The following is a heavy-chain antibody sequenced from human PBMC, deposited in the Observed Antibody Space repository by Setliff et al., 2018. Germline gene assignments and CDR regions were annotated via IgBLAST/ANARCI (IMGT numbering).Heavy chain of an antibody. D-gene: IGHD3-10*01. J-gene: IGHJ5*01. CDR1: GFTASNDF. CDR3: ARDRGGTNPWFDF. CDR2: IYNIGET. Sequence: GGSLRLSCVVSGFTASNDFMGWVRQAPGKGLEWVSVIYNIGETRYADSVKGRFTISRDKSKNTLYLHLSSLRAEDTATYYCARDRGGTNPWFDFWGQGTLVTVSS. V-gene: IGHV3-53*01.